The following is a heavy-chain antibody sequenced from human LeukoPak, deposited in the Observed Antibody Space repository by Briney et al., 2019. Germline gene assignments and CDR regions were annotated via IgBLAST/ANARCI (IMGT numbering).Heavy chain of an antibody. Sequence: PGGPLRLSCAASGFTFSSYWMSWVRQAPGKGLEWVANIKQDGSEKYYVDSVKGRFTISRDNAKNSLYLQMNSLRAEDTAVYYCARSRGLAYCGGDCYGYFDYWGQGTLVTVSS. V-gene: IGHV3-7*01. J-gene: IGHJ4*02. CDR2: IKQDGSEK. CDR1: GFTFSSYW. CDR3: ARSRGLAYCGGDCYGYFDY. D-gene: IGHD2-21*02.